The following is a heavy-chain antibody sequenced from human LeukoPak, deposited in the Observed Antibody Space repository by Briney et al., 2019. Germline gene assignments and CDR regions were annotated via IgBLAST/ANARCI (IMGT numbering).Heavy chain of an antibody. CDR2: LYPGDSNT. D-gene: IGHD6-13*01. CDR1: GYRFTNNW. V-gene: IGHV5-51*01. CDR3: ARHDSSSWFLNWFDP. J-gene: IGHJ5*02. Sequence: GESLKISCKGSGYRFTNNWIGWVRQMPGKGLEWMGILYPGDSNTRYSPSFQGQVTISADKSISTAYLQWSSLKASDTAMYYCARHDSSSWFLNWFDPWGQGTLVTVSS.